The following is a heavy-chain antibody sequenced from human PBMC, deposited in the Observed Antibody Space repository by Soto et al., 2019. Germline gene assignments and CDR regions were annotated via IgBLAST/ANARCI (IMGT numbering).Heavy chain of an antibody. CDR3: AGCSVHLPGYYGMDV. Sequence: QVQLVESGGGVVQPGRSLRLSCAASGFTFSSYAMHWVRQAPGKGLEWVAVISYDGSNKYYADSVKGRFTISRDNSKNTLYLQMNSLRAEDTAVYCCAGCSVHLPGYYGMDVWGQGTTVTVSS. CDR2: ISYDGSNK. D-gene: IGHD3-10*02. J-gene: IGHJ6*02. CDR1: GFTFSSYA. V-gene: IGHV3-30-3*01.